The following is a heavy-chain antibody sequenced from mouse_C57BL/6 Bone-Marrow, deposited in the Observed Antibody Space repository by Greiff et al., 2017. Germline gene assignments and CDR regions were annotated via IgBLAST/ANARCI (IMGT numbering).Heavy chain of an antibody. CDR3: ARGDTTVVAHWYFDV. CDR2: IDPSDSYT. V-gene: IGHV1-50*01. J-gene: IGHJ1*03. D-gene: IGHD1-1*01. CDR1: GYTFTSYW. Sequence: VQLHQPGAELVKPGASVKLSCKASGYTFTSYWMQWVKQRPGQGLEWIGEIDPSDSYTNYNQKFKGKATLTVDTSSSTAYMQLSSLTSEDSAVYYCARGDTTVVAHWYFDVWGTGTTVTVSS.